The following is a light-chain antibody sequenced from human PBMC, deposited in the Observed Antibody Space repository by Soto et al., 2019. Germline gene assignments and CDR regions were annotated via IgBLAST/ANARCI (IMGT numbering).Light chain of an antibody. CDR3: SSYGGSNHVV. V-gene: IGLV2-8*01. Sequence: QSALTQPPSASGSPGQSVTISCTGTSSDVGGYNYVSWYQQHPGKAPKLIIYEVSKRPSGVPDHFSGSKSGNTASLTVSGLQADDEADYYCSSYGGSNHVVFGGGNKLTVL. J-gene: IGLJ2*01. CDR2: EVS. CDR1: SSDVGGYNY.